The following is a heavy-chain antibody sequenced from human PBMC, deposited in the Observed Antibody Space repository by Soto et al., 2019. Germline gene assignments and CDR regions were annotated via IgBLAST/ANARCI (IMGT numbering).Heavy chain of an antibody. J-gene: IGHJ4*02. CDR3: AREVGYYYDSSGYSRGGYYFDY. D-gene: IGHD3-22*01. CDR2: IIPIFGTA. CDR1: GGTFSSYA. Sequence: ASVKVSCKASGGTFSSYAISWVRQAPGQGLEWMGGIIPIFGTANYAQKFQGRVTITADESTSTAYMELSSLRSEDTAVYYCAREVGYYYDSSGYSRGGYYFDYWGQGTLVTVSS. V-gene: IGHV1-69*13.